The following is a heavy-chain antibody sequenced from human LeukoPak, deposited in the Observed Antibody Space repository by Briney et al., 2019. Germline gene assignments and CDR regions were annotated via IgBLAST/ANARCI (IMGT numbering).Heavy chain of an antibody. V-gene: IGHV3-9*01. Sequence: LSLTCTVSGGSISSYYWGWIRQPPGKGLEWVSGITWSGGIIGYADSVKGRLTISRDNAKNSLYLHLDSLRAEDTALYYCAKDHYGSSWNYFDYWGQGTLVTVSS. D-gene: IGHD6-13*01. CDR1: GGSISSYY. CDR2: ITWSGGII. J-gene: IGHJ4*02. CDR3: AKDHYGSSWNYFDY.